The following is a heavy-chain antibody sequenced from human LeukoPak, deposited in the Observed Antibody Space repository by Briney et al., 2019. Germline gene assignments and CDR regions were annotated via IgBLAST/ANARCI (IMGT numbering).Heavy chain of an antibody. V-gene: IGHV3-33*01. D-gene: IGHD3-10*01. CDR3: ARGPFGELLWEYFQH. CDR2: IWYDGSNK. Sequence: PGGSLRLSCAASGFTFSSYGMHWVRQAPGKGLEWVAVIWYDGSNKYYADSVKGRFTISRDNSNNTLYLQMNSLRAEDTAVYYCARGPFGELLWEYFQHWGQGTLVTVSS. J-gene: IGHJ1*01. CDR1: GFTFSSYG.